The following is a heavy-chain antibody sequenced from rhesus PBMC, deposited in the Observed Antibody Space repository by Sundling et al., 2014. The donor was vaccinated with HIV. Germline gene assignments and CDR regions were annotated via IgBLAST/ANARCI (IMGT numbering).Heavy chain of an antibody. D-gene: IGHD6-25*01. CDR2: ISSGGST. J-gene: IGHJ4*01. Sequence: EVQLVESGGGLAKPGGSLRLSCAASGFTFSSYAMHWVRQAPGKGLEWVSVISSGGSTYYADSVKGRFTISRDNSKNTLSLQMNSLRTEDTAVYYCAKDIKARRGSWSGGYFDYWGQGVLVTVSS. CDR1: GFTFSSYA. CDR3: AKDIKARRGSWSGGYFDY. V-gene: IGHV3-103*01.